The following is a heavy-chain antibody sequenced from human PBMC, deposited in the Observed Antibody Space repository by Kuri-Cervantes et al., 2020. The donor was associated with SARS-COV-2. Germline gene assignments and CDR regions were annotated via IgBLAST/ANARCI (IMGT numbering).Heavy chain of an antibody. D-gene: IGHD3-3*01. CDR3: ARGITIFGVVPYYFDY. CDR2: IYYSGST. CDR1: GGSISSSNYY. Sequence: SETLSLTCTVSGGSISSSNYYWGWIRQPPGKGLEWIGSIYYSGSTHYNPSHKSRVSISVDTSRNQFSLKLSSVTAADTAVYYCARGITIFGVVPYYFDYWGQGTLVTVSS. J-gene: IGHJ4*02. V-gene: IGHV4-39*01.